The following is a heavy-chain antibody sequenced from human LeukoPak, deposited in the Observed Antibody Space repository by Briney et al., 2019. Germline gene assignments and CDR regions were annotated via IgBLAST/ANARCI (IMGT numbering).Heavy chain of an antibody. CDR1: GYTFTSYA. CDR2: INTNTGNP. D-gene: IGHD2-15*01. V-gene: IGHV7-4-1*02. Sequence: VASVKVSCKASGYTFTSYAMNWVRQAPGQGLEWMGWINTNTGNPTHAQGFTGRFVFSLDTSVSTAYLQISSLKAEDTAVYYCARDPHRYCSGGSCYSDYWGQGTLVTVSS. J-gene: IGHJ4*02. CDR3: ARDPHRYCSGGSCYSDY.